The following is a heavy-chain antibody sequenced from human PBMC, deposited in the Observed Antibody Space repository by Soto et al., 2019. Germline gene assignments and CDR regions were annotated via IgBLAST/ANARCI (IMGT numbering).Heavy chain of an antibody. V-gene: IGHV3-7*03. Sequence: GGSLRLSCVASGFTFSGCWMSWVRQAPGKGLEWVANINRDGSEEHYVDSVKGRFTIARDNAKNSVYVQMESLRGDDSAGYYFARDPGPRSASIRGVRWSEPLGQGTLVTISS. J-gene: IGHJ5*02. CDR2: INRDGSEE. CDR3: ARDPGPRSASIRGVRWSEP. CDR1: GFTFSGCW. D-gene: IGHD2-2*01.